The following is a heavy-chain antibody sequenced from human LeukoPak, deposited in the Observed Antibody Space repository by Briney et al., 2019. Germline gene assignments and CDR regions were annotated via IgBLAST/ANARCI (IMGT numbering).Heavy chain of an antibody. D-gene: IGHD3-22*01. J-gene: IGHJ3*02. CDR3: ARVYDYYDSSGYYLRDAFDI. V-gene: IGHV4-59*01. CDR2: IYYSGST. Sequence: TSETLSLTCIVSGGSISSYYWSWIRQPPGKGLEWIGYIYYSGSTNYNPSLKSRVTISVDTSKNQFSLKLSSVTAADTAVYYCARVYDYYDSSGYYLRDAFDIWGQGTMVTVSS. CDR1: GGSISSYY.